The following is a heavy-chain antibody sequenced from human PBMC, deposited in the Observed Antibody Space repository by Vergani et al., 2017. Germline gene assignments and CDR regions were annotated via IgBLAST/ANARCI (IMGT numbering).Heavy chain of an antibody. V-gene: IGHV3-33*05. Sequence: QVQLVESGGGVVQPGTSLRLSCEASGFKFSQFGMHWVRQGPGKGLEWVAFISYDGSKTQYADSEKGRVTISRDNSKNTVGLEMSSLRVDDTATYYCARXVWYCSGISCFLRAGEFYYMDVWGQGTTVTVSS. CDR1: GFKFSQFG. J-gene: IGHJ6*03. D-gene: IGHD6-19*01. CDR2: ISYDGSKT. CDR3: ARXVWYCSGISCFLRAGEFYYMDV.